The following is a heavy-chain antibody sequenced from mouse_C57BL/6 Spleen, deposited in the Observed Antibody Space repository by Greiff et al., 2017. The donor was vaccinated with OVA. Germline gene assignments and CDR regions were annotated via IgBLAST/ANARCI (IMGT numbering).Heavy chain of an antibody. CDR1: GYTFTSYW. J-gene: IGHJ2*01. CDR3: ARREHFDY. CDR2: IDPSDSYT. Sequence: QVHVKQPGAELVMPGASVKLSCKASGYTFTSYWMHWVKQRPGQGLEWIGEIDPSDSYTNYNQKFKGKSTLTVDKSSSTAYMQLSSLTSEDSAVYYCARREHFDYWGQGTTLTVSS. V-gene: IGHV1-69*01.